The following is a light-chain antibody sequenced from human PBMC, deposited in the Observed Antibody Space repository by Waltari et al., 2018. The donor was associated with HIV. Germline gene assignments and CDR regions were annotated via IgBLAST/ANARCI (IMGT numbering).Light chain of an antibody. V-gene: IGLV1-44*01. CDR2: SNN. J-gene: IGLJ2*01. CDR1: NSNIGSNS. Sequence: QSVLTQPPSASGTPGQRVTISCSGRNSNIGSNSVNWYQQVPGTAPKLLIYSNNQRPSGVPDRFSGSKSGNPASLAISGLRSEDEADYYCAAWDDSRNGEVIFGGGTKLTVL. CDR3: AAWDDSRNGEVI.